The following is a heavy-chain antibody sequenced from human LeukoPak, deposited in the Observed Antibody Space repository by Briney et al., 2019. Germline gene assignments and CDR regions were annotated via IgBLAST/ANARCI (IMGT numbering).Heavy chain of an antibody. J-gene: IGHJ5*02. CDR1: GGTFSSYA. CDR3: ARLQILFGVVVTGGWFDP. V-gene: IGHV1-69*01. Sequence: SVKVSCKASGGTFSSYAISWVRQAPGQGLEWMGGIIPIFGTANYAQKFQGRVTITADESTSTAYMELSSLRSEDTAVYYCARLQILFGVVVTGGWFDPWGQGTLVTVSS. D-gene: IGHD3-3*01. CDR2: IIPIFGTA.